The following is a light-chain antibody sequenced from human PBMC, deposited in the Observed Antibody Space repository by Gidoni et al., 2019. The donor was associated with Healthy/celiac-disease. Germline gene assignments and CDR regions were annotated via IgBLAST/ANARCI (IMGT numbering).Light chain of an antibody. CDR2: GAS. V-gene: IGKV3-15*01. CDR1: QSVSSN. Sequence: EIVMTQSRATLSVSPGERATLSCRASQSVSSNLAWYQQKPGQAPMLLIYGASTRATGIPARFSGSGSGTEFTLTISSLQSEDFAVYYCQQYNNWPPFTFGQGTRLEIK. J-gene: IGKJ5*01. CDR3: QQYNNWPPFT.